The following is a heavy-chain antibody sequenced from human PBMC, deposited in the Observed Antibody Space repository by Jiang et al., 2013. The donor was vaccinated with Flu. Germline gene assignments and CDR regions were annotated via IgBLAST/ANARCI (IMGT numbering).Heavy chain of an antibody. CDR2: INPSSGST. CDR3: ARSTAVTMSSFDY. D-gene: IGHD4-11*01. CDR1: GYTFITYY. J-gene: IGHJ4*02. V-gene: IGHV1-46*01. Sequence: GAEVKKPGAPVKVSCKASGYTFITYYLHWVRQAPGQGLEWMGIINPSSGSTNYAEKFQGRVTMTRDTSTSTVYMELSTLRSEDTAVYYCARSTAVTMSSFDYWGQGTLVTVSS.